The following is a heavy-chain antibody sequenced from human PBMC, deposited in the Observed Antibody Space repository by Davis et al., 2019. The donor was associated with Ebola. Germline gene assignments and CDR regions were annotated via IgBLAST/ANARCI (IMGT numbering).Heavy chain of an antibody. CDR3: ARTRTKWYYDFWSGYNNWFDP. CDR2: IYYSGST. D-gene: IGHD3-3*01. Sequence: PSETLSLTCTVSGGSISSYYWSWIRQPPGKGLEWIGYIYYSGSTNYNPSLKSRVTISVDTSKNQFSLKLSSVTAADTAVYYCARTRTKWYYDFWSGYNNWFDPWGQGTLVTVSS. V-gene: IGHV4-59*01. CDR1: GGSISSYY. J-gene: IGHJ5*02.